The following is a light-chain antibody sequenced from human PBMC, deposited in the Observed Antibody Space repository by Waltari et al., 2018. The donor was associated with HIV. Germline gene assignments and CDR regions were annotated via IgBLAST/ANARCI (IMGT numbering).Light chain of an antibody. J-gene: IGLJ2*01. CDR2: DNN. CDR1: NFTIGNNY. V-gene: IGLV1-51*01. CDR3: GSWDSSLSSVV. Sequence: QSVLTHPPSVSAAPGHKVTISCPGSNFTIGNNYLSWYQQLPGTAPKLLIYDNNKRPSGIPDRFSGSKSGTSATLGITGLQTGDEADYYCGSWDSSLSSVVFGGGTKLTVL.